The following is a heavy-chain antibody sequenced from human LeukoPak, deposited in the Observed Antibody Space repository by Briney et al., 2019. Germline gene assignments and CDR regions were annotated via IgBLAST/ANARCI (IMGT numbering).Heavy chain of an antibody. D-gene: IGHD2-2*01. V-gene: IGHV1-2*02. J-gene: IGHJ6*02. CDR2: FNPYSGDT. CDR3: ARVGGYCTTTSCSYGMDV. Sequence: ASVTVSCMASGYSFTDYYMHWVRQAPGQGREWMGWFNPYSGDTNYAQKFQGRVTMTRDTSISTAYMEVSRLRSDVAAVFYCARVGGYCTTTSCSYGMDVWGQGSTVTVSS. CDR1: GYSFTDYY.